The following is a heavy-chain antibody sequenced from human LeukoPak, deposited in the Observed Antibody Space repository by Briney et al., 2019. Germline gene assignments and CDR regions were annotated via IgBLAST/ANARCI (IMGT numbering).Heavy chain of an antibody. D-gene: IGHD6-13*01. CDR2: INHSGST. Sequence: SETLSLTCTVSGGSISSYYWSWIRQPPGKGLEWIGEINHSGSTNYNPSLKSRVTISVDTSKNQFSLKLSSVTAADTAVYYCARDHSSSWYSDYWGQGTLVTVSS. CDR3: ARDHSSSWYSDY. J-gene: IGHJ4*02. CDR1: GGSISSYY. V-gene: IGHV4-34*01.